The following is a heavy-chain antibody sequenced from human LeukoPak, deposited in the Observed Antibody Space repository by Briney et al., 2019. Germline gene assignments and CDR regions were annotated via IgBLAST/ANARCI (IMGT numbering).Heavy chain of an antibody. V-gene: IGHV3-7*01. J-gene: IGHJ4*02. CDR2: IKQDGSEK. Sequence: GGSLRLSCAASGFTFSSYWISWVRQAPGKGLEWVANIKQDGSEKYYVDSVKGRFTISRDNAKNSLYLQMNSLRAEDTAVYYCARSLATINYDYWGQGTLVTVSS. D-gene: IGHD4-11*01. CDR1: GFTFSSYW. CDR3: ARSLATINYDY.